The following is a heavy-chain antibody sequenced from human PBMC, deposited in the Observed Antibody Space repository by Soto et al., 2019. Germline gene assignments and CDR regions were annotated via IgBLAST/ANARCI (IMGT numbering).Heavy chain of an antibody. V-gene: IGHV3-23*01. CDR2: LDTSGDIT. Sequence: GGSLRLSCAASGFPFINFAMSWVRQAPGKALEWVASLDTSGDITFYASSVKGRFFISRDNSRKTLFLQMSSLRADDSAVYYCAKASSAYAPTGLFFDSWGQGTRVTVSS. CDR3: AKASSAYAPTGLFFDS. D-gene: IGHD4-17*01. J-gene: IGHJ4*02. CDR1: GFPFINFA.